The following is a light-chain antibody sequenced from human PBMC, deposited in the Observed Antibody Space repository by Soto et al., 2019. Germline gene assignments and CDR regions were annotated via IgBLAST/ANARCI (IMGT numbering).Light chain of an antibody. CDR1: QGISNW. Sequence: IQMTKSPSSLSASVGDRVTITCQASQGISNWLNWYQQKPGKAPKLLIYDASNLETGVPVRFSGSGSGKDSECPITSLLPEDIATYSYHQYDNRTLAYTVGQGPKLDIK. CDR2: DAS. J-gene: IGKJ2*01. V-gene: IGKV1-33*01. CDR3: HQYDNRTLAYT.